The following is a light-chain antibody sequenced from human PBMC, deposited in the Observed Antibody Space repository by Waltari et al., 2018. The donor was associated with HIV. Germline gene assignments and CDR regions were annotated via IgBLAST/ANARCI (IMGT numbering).Light chain of an antibody. CDR1: SSNIGSND. J-gene: IGLJ2*01. CDR3: AAWDDSLSATV. CDR2: MSD. Sequence: QSVLTQPPSASGTPGQRVTISCSGSSSNIGSNDVYWYQPLPGTAPKLLIYMSDQRPSGVPDRFSESKSCTSASLAISGLRSEDEAEYYCAAWDDSLSATVFGGGTKLTVL. V-gene: IGLV1-47*01.